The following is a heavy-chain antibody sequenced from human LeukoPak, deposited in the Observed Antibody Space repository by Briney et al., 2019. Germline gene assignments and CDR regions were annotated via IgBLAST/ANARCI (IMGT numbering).Heavy chain of an antibody. CDR2: IYYSGST. V-gene: IGHV4-59*01. J-gene: IGHJ6*03. D-gene: IGHD6-13*01. CDR3: ARDAEGYSSSRSYAPYYYYMDV. CDR1: GGSISSYY. Sequence: PSETLSLTCTVSGGSISSYYWSWIRQPPGKGLEWIGYIYYSGSTNYNPSLKSRVTISVDTSKNQFSLKLSSVTAADTAVYYCARDAEGYSSSRSYAPYYYYMDVWGKGTTVTVSS.